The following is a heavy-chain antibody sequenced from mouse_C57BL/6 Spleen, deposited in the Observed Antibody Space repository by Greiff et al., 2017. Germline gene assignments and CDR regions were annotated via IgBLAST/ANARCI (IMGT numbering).Heavy chain of an antibody. V-gene: IGHV1-80*01. CDR3: ASPIYDGYDWFAY. CDR2: IYPGDGDT. J-gene: IGHJ3*01. CDR1: GYAFSSYW. D-gene: IGHD2-3*01. Sequence: QVHVKQSGAELVKPGASVKISCKASGYAFSSYWMNWVKQRPGKGLEWIGQIYPGDGDTNYNGKFKGKATLTADKSSSTAYMQLSSLTSEDSAVYFCASPIYDGYDWFAYWGQGTLVTVSA.